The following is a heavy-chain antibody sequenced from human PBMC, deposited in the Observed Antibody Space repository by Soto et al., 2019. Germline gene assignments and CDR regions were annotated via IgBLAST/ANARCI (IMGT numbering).Heavy chain of an antibody. J-gene: IGHJ4*02. D-gene: IGHD3-22*01. CDR2: INAGNGNT. CDR3: ARGSGYYYWDDY. CDR1: GYSFTNYW. Sequence: PGESLKISCKGSGYSFTNYWIGWVRQAPGQRLEWMGWINAGNGNTKYSQKFQGRVTITRDTSASTAYMELSSLRSEDTAVYYCARGSGYYYWDDYWGQGTLVTVSS. V-gene: IGHV1-3*01.